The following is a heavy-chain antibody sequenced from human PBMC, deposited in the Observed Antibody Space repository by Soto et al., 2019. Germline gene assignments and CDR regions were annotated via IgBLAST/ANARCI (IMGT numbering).Heavy chain of an antibody. Sequence: GASVKVSCKASGGTFSSYAISWVRQAPGQGLEWMGGIIPIFGTANYAQKFQGRVTITADESTSTAYMELSSLRSEDTAVYYCARISIVVVPAAIPAPYGMDVWGQGTTVTVSS. D-gene: IGHD2-2*02. V-gene: IGHV1-69*13. CDR1: GGTFSSYA. CDR3: ARISIVVVPAAIPAPYGMDV. CDR2: IIPIFGTA. J-gene: IGHJ6*02.